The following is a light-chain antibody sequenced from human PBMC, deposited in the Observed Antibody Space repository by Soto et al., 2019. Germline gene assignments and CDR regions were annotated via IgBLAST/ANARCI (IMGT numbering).Light chain of an antibody. V-gene: IGKV1-5*01. CDR3: QQYNDYSMYT. J-gene: IGKJ2*01. CDR1: QSISSW. CDR2: KAS. Sequence: DIQMTQSPTTLSASIGDRVTMTCRASQSISSWLAWYQQKPGKAPKNLIYKASSLQSGVPSRFSGSGSGTEFTLTISSLQPDDFATYYCQQYNDYSMYTFGQGTKVEIK.